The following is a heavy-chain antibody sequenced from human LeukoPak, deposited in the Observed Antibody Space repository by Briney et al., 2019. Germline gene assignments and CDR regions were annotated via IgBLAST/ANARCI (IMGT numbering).Heavy chain of an antibody. Sequence: SETLSLTCAVSGVSISSSNWWSWVRQPPGKGLEWIGEIYHSGSTNYNPSLKSRVTISVDKSKNQFSLKLSSVTAADTAVYYCARVYCSGGSCYSDYWGQGTLVTVSS. D-gene: IGHD2-15*01. CDR3: ARVYCSGGSCYSDY. V-gene: IGHV4-4*02. J-gene: IGHJ4*02. CDR2: IYHSGST. CDR1: GVSISSSNW.